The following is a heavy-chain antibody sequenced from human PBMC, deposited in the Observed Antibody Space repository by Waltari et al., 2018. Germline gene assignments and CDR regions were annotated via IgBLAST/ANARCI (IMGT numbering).Heavy chain of an antibody. CDR3: AKVEGYSYGYWYFDL. J-gene: IGHJ2*01. CDR2: ISGSGGST. V-gene: IGHV3-23*01. D-gene: IGHD5-18*01. CDR1: GFPFSSYA. Sequence: EVQLLESGGGLVQPGGSLRLSCAASGFPFSSYAMSWVRQAPGKGLEWVSAISGSGGSTYYADSVKGRFTISRDNAKNTLYLQMNSLRAEDTAVYYCAKVEGYSYGYWYFDLWGRGTLVTVSS.